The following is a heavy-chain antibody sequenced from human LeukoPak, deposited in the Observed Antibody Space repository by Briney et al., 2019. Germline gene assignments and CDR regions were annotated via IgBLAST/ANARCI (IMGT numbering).Heavy chain of an antibody. CDR1: GGSFSGYY. D-gene: IGHD5-12*01. V-gene: IGHV4-34*01. J-gene: IGHJ4*02. CDR3: ARGGDIVATIWGYFDY. Sequence: SETLSLTCAVYGGSFSGYYWSWILQPPGKGLEWIGEINHSGSTNYNPSLKSGVTISVDTSKNQLSLKLSSVTAADTAVYYCARGGDIVATIWGYFDYWGQGTLVTVSS. CDR2: INHSGST.